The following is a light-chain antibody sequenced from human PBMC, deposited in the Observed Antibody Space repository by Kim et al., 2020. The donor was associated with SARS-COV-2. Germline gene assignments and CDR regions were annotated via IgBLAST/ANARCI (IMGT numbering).Light chain of an antibody. V-gene: IGLV6-57*02. Sequence: VTISCPGSSGSIASNYVQWYQQRPGSAPTTVIYEDNQRPSGVPDRFSGSIDSSSNSASLTISGLKTEDEADYYCQSYDSSNPAWVFGGGTQLTVL. CDR3: QSYDSSNPAWV. J-gene: IGLJ3*02. CDR2: EDN. CDR1: SGSIASNY.